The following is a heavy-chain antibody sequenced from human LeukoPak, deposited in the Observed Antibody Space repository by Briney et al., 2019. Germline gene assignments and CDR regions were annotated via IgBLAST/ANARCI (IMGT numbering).Heavy chain of an antibody. CDR3: AKGRQRDTPMVQEFDP. V-gene: IGHV3-30*18. Sequence: GGSLRLSCVVSGFIFSSYGMHWVRQAPGKGLEWVAVISYDGSNKYYADSVKGRFTISRVNSKNTLYLQMNSLRDEDTAVYYCAKGRQRDTPMVQEFDPWGQGTLVTVSS. D-gene: IGHD5-18*01. CDR1: GFIFSSYG. CDR2: ISYDGSNK. J-gene: IGHJ5*02.